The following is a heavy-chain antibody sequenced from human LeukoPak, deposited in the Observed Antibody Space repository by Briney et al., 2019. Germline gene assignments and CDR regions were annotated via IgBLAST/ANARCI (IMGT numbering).Heavy chain of an antibody. D-gene: IGHD3-3*01. CDR2: ISYDGSNK. Sequence: GGSLRLSCAASGFTFSSYGMHWVRQAPGKGLEWVAVISYDGSNKYYADSVKGRFTISRDNSKNTLYLQMNSLRAEDTAVYYCARDSYFDFWSGYYIRGYFDFWGQGTLVTVSS. V-gene: IGHV3-30*03. CDR1: GFTFSSYG. J-gene: IGHJ4*02. CDR3: ARDSYFDFWSGYYIRGYFDF.